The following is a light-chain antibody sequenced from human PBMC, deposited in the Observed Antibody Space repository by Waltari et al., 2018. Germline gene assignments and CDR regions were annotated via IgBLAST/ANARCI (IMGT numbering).Light chain of an antibody. CDR2: EVS. V-gene: IGLV2-14*01. Sequence: QSALTQPASVSGSPGPSITISSTGTSSDVGGYNYVAWYQQHPGKAPKLMIYEVSNRPSGVSNRFSGSKSGNTASLTISGLQAEDEADYYCSSYTSSSTLEVFGGGTKLTVL. CDR3: SSYTSSSTLEV. J-gene: IGLJ2*01. CDR1: SSDVGGYNY.